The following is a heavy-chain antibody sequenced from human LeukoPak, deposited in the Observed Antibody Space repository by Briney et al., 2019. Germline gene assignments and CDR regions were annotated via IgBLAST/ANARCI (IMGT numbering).Heavy chain of an antibody. J-gene: IGHJ6*03. Sequence: SETLSLTCTVSGGSISSYYWSWIRQPPGKGLEWIGYIYHSGSANYNPSLKSRVTISVDTTKNQFSLKLSSVTAADTAVYYCARVIPAANYYYYMDVWGKGTTVSVSS. CDR2: IYHSGSA. CDR1: GGSISSYY. CDR3: ARVIPAANYYYYMDV. V-gene: IGHV4-59*01. D-gene: IGHD2-2*01.